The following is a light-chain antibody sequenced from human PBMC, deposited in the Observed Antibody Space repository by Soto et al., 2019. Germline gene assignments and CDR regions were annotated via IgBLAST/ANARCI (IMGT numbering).Light chain of an antibody. J-gene: IGLJ2*01. Sequence: QSALTQPGSVSGSPGQSITISCTGTSSDVGGYNYVSWYQQHPGKAPKLMIYDVSNRPSGVSNRFSGSKSGNTASLTISGLQAEDEADYYCSSYTSSSTLGVFGGGTEVTVL. CDR2: DVS. V-gene: IGLV2-14*01. CDR3: SSYTSSSTLGV. CDR1: SSDVGGYNY.